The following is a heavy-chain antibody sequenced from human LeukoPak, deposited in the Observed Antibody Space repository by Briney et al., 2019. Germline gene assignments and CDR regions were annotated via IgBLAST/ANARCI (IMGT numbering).Heavy chain of an antibody. Sequence: SVKVSCKASGGTFSSYAISWVRQAPGQGLEWMGRIIPIFGIANYAQKFQGRVTITADKSTSTAYMELSSLRSEDTAVYYCARVGLVGWFDPWGQGTLVTVSS. D-gene: IGHD2-15*01. CDR3: ARVGLVGWFDP. V-gene: IGHV1-69*04. J-gene: IGHJ5*02. CDR1: GGTFSSYA. CDR2: IIPIFGIA.